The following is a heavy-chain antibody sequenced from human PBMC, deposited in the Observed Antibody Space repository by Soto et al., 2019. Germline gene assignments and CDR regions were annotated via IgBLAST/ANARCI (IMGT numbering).Heavy chain of an antibody. CDR2: INPKTGGT. J-gene: IGHJ5*02. Sequence: GASVKVSCKASGYRFVDYFMHWVRRAPGQGLEWMGWINPKTGGTRIAQKFQGRTTMTRDTSINTVFMELTRLTSDDTATYFCAREYNWNYQGWTGSWGLGTLVTVS. V-gene: IGHV1-2*02. CDR1: GYRFVDYF. D-gene: IGHD1-7*01. CDR3: AREYNWNYQGWTGS.